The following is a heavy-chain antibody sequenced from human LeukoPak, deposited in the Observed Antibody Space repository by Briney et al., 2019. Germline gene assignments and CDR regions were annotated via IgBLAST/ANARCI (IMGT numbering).Heavy chain of an antibody. CDR1: GATFSSYA. CDR2: INPNSGGT. V-gene: IGHV1-2*02. D-gene: IGHD2-8*02. Sequence: ASVKVSCKASGATFSSYAISWVRQAPGQGLEWMGWINPNSGGTNYAQKFQGRVTMTRDTSISTAYMELSRLRSDDTAVYYCARAGPYYYYYMDVWGKGTTVTVSS. J-gene: IGHJ6*03. CDR3: ARAGPYYYYYMDV.